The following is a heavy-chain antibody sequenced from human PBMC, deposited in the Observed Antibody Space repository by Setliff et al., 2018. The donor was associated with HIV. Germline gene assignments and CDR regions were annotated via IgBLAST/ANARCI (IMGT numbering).Heavy chain of an antibody. V-gene: IGHV1-18*01. CDR2: ISVYNGNT. CDR1: GDTFNNYD. D-gene: IGHD3-3*01. CDR3: ARYGRWARGVLQFLEWSPGPFDY. J-gene: IGHJ4*02. Sequence: ASVKVSCKPSGDTFNNYDIIWLRQATGQGLEWMGRISVYNGNTIYAQKLQGRVTMTTDTSTSTAYMELRSLRSDDTAVYYCARYGRWARGVLQFLEWSPGPFDYWGQGTLVTVSS.